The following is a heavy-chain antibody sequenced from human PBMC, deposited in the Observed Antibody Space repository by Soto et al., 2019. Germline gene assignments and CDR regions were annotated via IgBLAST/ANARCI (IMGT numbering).Heavy chain of an antibody. Sequence: GQLLQSGGGLVQPGESLRLSCAASGFTFSSSGMSWVRQAPGKGLEWVSSISIRGDYRYYADSVKGRFTISRDNSKNTLYLQISRLTAEVTALYYCANHGGFDFWGQGTMVAVSS. CDR2: ISIRGDYR. V-gene: IGHV3-23*01. CDR3: ANHGGFDF. J-gene: IGHJ3*01. CDR1: GFTFSSSG. D-gene: IGHD4-17*01.